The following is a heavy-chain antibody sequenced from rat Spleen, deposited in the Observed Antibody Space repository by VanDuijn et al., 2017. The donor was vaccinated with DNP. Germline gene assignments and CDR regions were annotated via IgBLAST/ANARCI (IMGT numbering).Heavy chain of an antibody. Sequence: EVQLVESDGGLVQPGRSLKLSCAASGFTFSDYYMAWVRQAPTKGLEWVATIRYDGSRTYYPDSVKGRFTISRDNAKSTHYLQINSLRSEDTATYYCASKVFPYYSGSNWFTYWGQGTLVTVSS. J-gene: IGHJ3*01. CDR1: GFTFSDYY. V-gene: IGHV5-29*01. CDR3: ASKVFPYYSGSNWFTY. CDR2: IRYDGSRT. D-gene: IGHD1-1*01.